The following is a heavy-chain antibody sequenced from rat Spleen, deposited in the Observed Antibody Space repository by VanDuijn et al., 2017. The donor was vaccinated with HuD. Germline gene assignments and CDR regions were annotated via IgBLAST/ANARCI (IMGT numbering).Heavy chain of an antibody. Sequence: EVQLVESGGGLVQPGRSLKLSCAASGFTFSNYGMHWIRQAPTKGLEWIAYISLSGGNTFYRDSVKGRFTISRDNAESILYLQMDSLRSEDTATYYCATDDNYFDYWGQGIMVTVSS. J-gene: IGHJ2*01. CDR2: ISLSGGNT. V-gene: IGHV5-19*01. CDR1: GFTFSNYG. CDR3: ATDDNYFDY.